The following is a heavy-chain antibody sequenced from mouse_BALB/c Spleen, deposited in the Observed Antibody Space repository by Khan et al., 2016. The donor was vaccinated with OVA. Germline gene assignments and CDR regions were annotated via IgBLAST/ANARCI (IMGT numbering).Heavy chain of an antibody. Sequence: VQLQQSGAELVKPGASVKLSCTASGFNIKDTHMHWVKQRPEQGLEWIGRIDPANDNSKSDPRFQGKATITADTSSTPAYLHLSSLTSEDAAVYYGARAGTGDYFDYWGQGTTLTVSS. CDR2: IDPANDNS. D-gene: IGHD4-1*01. CDR1: GFNIKDTH. V-gene: IGHV14-3*02. CDR3: ARAGTGDYFDY. J-gene: IGHJ2*01.